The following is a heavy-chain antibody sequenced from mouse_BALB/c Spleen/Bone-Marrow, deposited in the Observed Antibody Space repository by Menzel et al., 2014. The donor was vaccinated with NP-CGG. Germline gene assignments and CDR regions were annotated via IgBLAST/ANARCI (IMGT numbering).Heavy chain of an antibody. V-gene: IGHV5-15*02. J-gene: IGHJ2*01. Sequence: EVHLVESGGGVVQPGGSRKLSCAASGFNFSDYGMAWVRLAPGKGPEWVAFISNLAYSIYYADTVTGRFTISRENAKNTLYLEVSSLRFEDTDMYYCTRDRGYDGGYYFDYWGQGTTLTVSS. CDR1: GFNFSDYG. D-gene: IGHD2-2*01. CDR2: ISNLAYSI. CDR3: TRDRGYDGGYYFDY.